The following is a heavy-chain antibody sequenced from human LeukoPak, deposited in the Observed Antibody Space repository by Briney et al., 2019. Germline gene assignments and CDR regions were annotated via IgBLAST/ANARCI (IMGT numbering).Heavy chain of an antibody. CDR2: IRYDGSNK. CDR1: GFTFSSYG. CDR3: AKDTTPPKAGFDP. D-gene: IGHD1-14*01. Sequence: GGSLRLCCAASGFTFSSYGMHWVRQAPGKGLEWVAFIRYDGSNKYYADSVKGRFTISRDNSKNTLYLQMNSLRAEDTAVYYCAKDTTPPKAGFDPWGQGTLVTVSS. V-gene: IGHV3-30*02. J-gene: IGHJ5*02.